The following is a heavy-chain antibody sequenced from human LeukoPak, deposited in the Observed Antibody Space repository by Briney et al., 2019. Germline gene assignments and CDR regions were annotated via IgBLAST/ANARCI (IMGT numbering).Heavy chain of an antibody. V-gene: IGHV4-61*05. CDR1: SGSISSSSYY. J-gene: IGHJ4*02. D-gene: IGHD3-10*01. Sequence: KASETLSLTCTVSSGSISSSSYYWSWIRQTPGKGPEWIGYIYYSGSTSYNPSLKSRVTISVDTSKNQFSLKLSSVTAADTAVYYCASVYYYGSGSLDYWGQGTLVTVSS. CDR3: ASVYYYGSGSLDY. CDR2: IYYSGST.